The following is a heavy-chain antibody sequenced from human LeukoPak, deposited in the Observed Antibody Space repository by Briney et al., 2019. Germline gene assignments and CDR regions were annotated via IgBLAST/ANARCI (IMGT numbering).Heavy chain of an antibody. J-gene: IGHJ4*02. CDR1: GYTFTNYG. CDR3: ARDLPDLTYSYDSSGLDY. V-gene: IGHV1-18*01. CDR2: ISAYNGDT. D-gene: IGHD3-22*01. Sequence: GASVKVSCKASGYTFTNYGISWVRQAPGQGLEWMGWISAYNGDTNYAQMLQGRVTLTTDASTNTAYMELRSLRSDDTAVYYCARDLPDLTYSYDSSGLDYWGQGTQVTVST.